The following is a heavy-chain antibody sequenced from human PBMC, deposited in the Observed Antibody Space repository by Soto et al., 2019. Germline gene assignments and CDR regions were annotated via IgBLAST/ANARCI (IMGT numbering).Heavy chain of an antibody. V-gene: IGHV1-69*01. D-gene: IGHD2-15*01. CDR1: GGTFSSYA. Sequence: QVQLVQSGAEVKKPGSSVKVSCKASGGTFSSYAISWVRQAPGQGLEWMGGIIPIFGTANYAQKFQGRVTITADESTSTAHMELSNLRSEDTDVYYCASECSGGSCYTDLSMDVWGQGTTVTASS. CDR3: ASECSGGSCYTDLSMDV. CDR2: IIPIFGTA. J-gene: IGHJ6*01.